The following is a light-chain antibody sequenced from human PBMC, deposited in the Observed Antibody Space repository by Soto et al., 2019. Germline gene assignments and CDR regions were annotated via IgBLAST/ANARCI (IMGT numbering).Light chain of an antibody. J-gene: IGLJ1*01. V-gene: IGLV2-11*01. CDR3: CSYAGSYTWV. CDR1: SSDVGAYRY. CDR2: DVT. Sequence: QSALTQPRSVSGSPGQSVTISCTGTSSDVGAYRYVSWYQHYPGEAPKVMICDVTQRPSGFPDRFSGTKSGNTASLTISGLQAEDEADYYCCSYAGSYTWVFGSGTKVTVL.